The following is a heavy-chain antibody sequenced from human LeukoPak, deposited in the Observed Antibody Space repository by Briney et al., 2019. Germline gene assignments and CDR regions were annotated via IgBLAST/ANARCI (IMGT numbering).Heavy chain of an antibody. Sequence: GGSLRLSCAASGFTVSSNYMSWVRQAPGKGLEWVANIKQDGSEKYYVDSVKGRFTISRDNAKNSLYLQMNSLRAEDTAVYFCARGQTTMTNWGQGTLVTVSS. V-gene: IGHV3-7*03. CDR1: GFTVSSNY. CDR3: ARGQTTMTN. D-gene: IGHD4-17*01. J-gene: IGHJ4*02. CDR2: IKQDGSEK.